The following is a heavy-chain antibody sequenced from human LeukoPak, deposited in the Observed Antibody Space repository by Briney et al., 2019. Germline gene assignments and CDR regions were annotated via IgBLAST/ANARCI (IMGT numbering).Heavy chain of an antibody. J-gene: IGHJ4*02. D-gene: IGHD6-19*01. Sequence: PSETLSLTCAVYGGSFSGYYWSWIRQPPGKGLEWIGEINHSGSTNYNPSLKSRVTISVDTSKNQFSLKLSSVTAADTAVYYCARHGDAVAGIFDYWGQGTLVTVSS. CDR2: INHSGST. CDR1: GGSFSGYY. V-gene: IGHV4-34*01. CDR3: ARHGDAVAGIFDY.